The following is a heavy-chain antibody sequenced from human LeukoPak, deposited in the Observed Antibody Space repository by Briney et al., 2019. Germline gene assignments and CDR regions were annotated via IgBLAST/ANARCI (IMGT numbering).Heavy chain of an antibody. CDR3: ARDYGYGVTVMISDDY. V-gene: IGHV1-18*01. CDR1: GYTFTSYG. CDR2: ISAYNGNT. D-gene: IGHD5-12*01. J-gene: IGHJ4*02. Sequence: GASVKVSCKASGYTFTSYGISWGRQAPGQGLEWMGWISAYNGNTNYAQKLQGRVTMTTDTSTSTAYMELRSLRSDDTAVYYCARDYGYGVTVMISDDYWGQGTLVTVSS.